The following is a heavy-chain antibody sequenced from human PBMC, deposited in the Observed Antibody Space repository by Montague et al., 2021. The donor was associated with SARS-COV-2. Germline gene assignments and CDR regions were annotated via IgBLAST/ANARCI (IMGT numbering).Heavy chain of an antibody. D-gene: IGHD3-10*01. J-gene: IGHJ6*02. CDR1: GGSLSGCY. CDR3: ASGMYSSGSYYNRDYYGLNI. CDR2: INHSANT. Sequence: SETLSLTCAVHGGSLSGCYWSWIRQPPEKGLEWIGEINHSANTQYNPSLKSPVTISIDTSKNQFSLKLTSVTAADTATDYCASGMYSSGSYYNRDYYGLNIWGPGTTVIVSS. V-gene: IGHV4-34*01.